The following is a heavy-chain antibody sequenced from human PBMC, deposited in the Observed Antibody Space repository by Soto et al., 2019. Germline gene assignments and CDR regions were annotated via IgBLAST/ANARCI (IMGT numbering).Heavy chain of an antibody. D-gene: IGHD2-21*02. V-gene: IGHV4-4*02. Sequence: QVQLQESGPGLVKPSGTLSLTCAVSGGSVSSSNWWSWVRQSPGKGLEWMGEIYHSGSAHYNPSLKSRASISLEKSKNQFSLRLTTVTAADTAVYYCTIVPGVVVSADDAFDIWGPGTRVIVSS. J-gene: IGHJ3*02. CDR2: IYHSGSA. CDR1: GGSVSSSNW. CDR3: TIVPGVVVSADDAFDI.